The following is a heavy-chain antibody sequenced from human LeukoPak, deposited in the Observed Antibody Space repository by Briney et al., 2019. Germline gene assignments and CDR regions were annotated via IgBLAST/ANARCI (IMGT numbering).Heavy chain of an antibody. Sequence: SETLSLTCAVYGGSFSGYYWSWIRQPPGKGLEWIGNIDHTGSTYYNPSLKSRVTISVDTSKNQFSLKLSSMTAADTAVYYCARDRGGYYFDYWGQGTLVPVSS. V-gene: IGHV4-34*01. CDR3: ARDRGGYYFDY. CDR1: GGSFSGYY. CDR2: IDHTGST. D-gene: IGHD6-25*01. J-gene: IGHJ4*02.